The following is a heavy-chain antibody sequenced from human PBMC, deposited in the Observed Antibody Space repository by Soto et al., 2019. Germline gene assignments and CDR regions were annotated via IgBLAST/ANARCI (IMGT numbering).Heavy chain of an antibody. CDR1: GGSVSSGSYD. D-gene: IGHD1-7*01. V-gene: IGHV4-61*01. CDR2: VYYSGST. CDR3: ASRNYINWYSYGMDV. Sequence: QVQLQESGPGLVKPSETLSLTCTVSGGSVSSGSYDWSWIRQPPGKGLEWIGYVYYSGSTNYNPSLKSRVTVSVATAKNPCSLKLSSVSAADTAVYYCASRNYINWYSYGMDVWGQGTTVTVSS. J-gene: IGHJ6*02.